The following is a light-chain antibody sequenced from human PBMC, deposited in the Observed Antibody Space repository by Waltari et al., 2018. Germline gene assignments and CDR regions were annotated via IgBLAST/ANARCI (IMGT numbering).Light chain of an antibody. J-gene: IGKJ5*01. CDR1: QDITHY. Sequence: DIQMTQSPSSLSASVGDRVTITCQASQDITHYLYWYQQKPGKAPKLLIYGASNVETGVRSRFSGGGSGTDFSFTISSLQPEDIATYYCQQYDNLPLTFGQGTRLEIK. CDR2: GAS. V-gene: IGKV1-33*01. CDR3: QQYDNLPLT.